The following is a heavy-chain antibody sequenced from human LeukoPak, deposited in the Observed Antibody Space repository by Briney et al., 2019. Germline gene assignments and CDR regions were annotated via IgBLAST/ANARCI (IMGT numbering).Heavy chain of an antibody. Sequence: GGSLRLSCAASGFTFSSYWMSWVRQAPGKGLEWVANIKQDGSEKYYVDSVKGRFTISRDNAKNSLYLQMNSLRAEDTAVYYCARGAPGSGSCFPYYYYFMDVWGKGTTVTVSS. CDR3: ARGAPGSGSCFPYYYYFMDV. J-gene: IGHJ6*03. CDR1: GFTFSSYW. CDR2: IKQDGSEK. D-gene: IGHD1-26*01. V-gene: IGHV3-7*01.